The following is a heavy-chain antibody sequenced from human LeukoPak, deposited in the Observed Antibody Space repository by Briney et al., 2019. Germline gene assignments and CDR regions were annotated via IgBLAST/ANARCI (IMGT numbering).Heavy chain of an antibody. CDR2: IYSGGST. D-gene: IGHD4-17*01. Sequence: GGSLRLSCAASGFTLSSNYMSWVRQAPGKGLEWVSVIYSGGSTYYADSVKGRFTISRDNSKNTLYLQLNSLEAEDTAVYFCARDVFEDGDYFDYWGQGTLVTVSS. CDR1: GFTLSSNY. V-gene: IGHV3-53*01. CDR3: ARDVFEDGDYFDY. J-gene: IGHJ4*02.